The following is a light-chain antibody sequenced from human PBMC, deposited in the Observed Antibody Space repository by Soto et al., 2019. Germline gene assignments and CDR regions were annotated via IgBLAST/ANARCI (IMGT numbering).Light chain of an antibody. CDR3: QQYGSSPPST. J-gene: IGKJ1*01. CDR2: GAS. V-gene: IGKV3-20*01. CDR1: QSVSSSY. Sequence: EIVLTQSPGTLSLSPGERATLSCRASQSVSSSYLAWYQQKPGQAPRLLIYGASSRATGIPDRFSGSGSGTDFTLTIRRPEPEDFTVYYCQQYGSSPPSTFGQGTKVEIK.